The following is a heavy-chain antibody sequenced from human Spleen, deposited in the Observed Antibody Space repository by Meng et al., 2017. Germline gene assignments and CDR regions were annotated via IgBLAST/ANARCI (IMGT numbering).Heavy chain of an antibody. Sequence: ESLKISCTVSGGSISSSSYYWGWIRQPPGKGLEWIGNIYSIGSTYYNPSLKSRVTISVDTSKNHFSLKLSSVTAADTAVYYCARYGDLYQFDYWGQGTLVTVSS. CDR2: IYSIGST. J-gene: IGHJ4*02. CDR3: ARYGDLYQFDY. CDR1: GGSISSSSYY. V-gene: IGHV4-39*07. D-gene: IGHD4-17*01.